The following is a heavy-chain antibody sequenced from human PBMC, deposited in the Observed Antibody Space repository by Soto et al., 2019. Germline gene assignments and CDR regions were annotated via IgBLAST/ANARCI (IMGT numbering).Heavy chain of an antibody. CDR2: ISSSSSYT. J-gene: IGHJ6*02. CDR1: GFTFSDYY. V-gene: IGHV3-11*06. D-gene: IGHD4-17*01. CDR3: ARDRDYGGNSVYYGMDV. Sequence: QVQLVESEGGLVKPGGSLRLSCAASGFTFSDYYMSWIRQAPGKGLEWVSYISSSSSYTNYADSVKGRFTISRDNAKNSLYLQMNSLRAEDTAVYYCARDRDYGGNSVYYGMDVWGQGTTVTVSS.